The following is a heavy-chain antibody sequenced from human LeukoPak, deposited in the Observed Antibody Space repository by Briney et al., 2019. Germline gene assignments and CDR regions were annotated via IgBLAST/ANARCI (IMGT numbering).Heavy chain of an antibody. V-gene: IGHV3-30-3*01. CDR2: ISYDGSNK. J-gene: IGHJ4*02. Sequence: GGSLRLSCAASGFTFSSYAMHWVRQAPGKGLEWVAVISYDGSNKYYADSVKGRFTISRDNSKNTLYLQMNSLRAGDTAVYYCAREWRDIVVVPAVKRPFDYWGQGTLVTVSS. D-gene: IGHD2-2*01. CDR3: AREWRDIVVVPAVKRPFDY. CDR1: GFTFSSYA.